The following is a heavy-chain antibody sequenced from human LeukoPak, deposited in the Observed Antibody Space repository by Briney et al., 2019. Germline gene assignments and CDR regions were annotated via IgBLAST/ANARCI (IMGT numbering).Heavy chain of an antibody. Sequence: QSGGSLRLSCVASGFTFTSYVMSWVRQAPGNGLEWVSAISGSGGGTYYADSVKGRFTISRDNSKNTLYLQMNSLRAEDTAVYYCANYESGSSSGDYWGQGTLVTVSS. J-gene: IGHJ4*02. V-gene: IGHV3-23*01. D-gene: IGHD6-6*01. CDR3: ANYESGSSSGDY. CDR1: GFTFTSYV. CDR2: ISGSGGGT.